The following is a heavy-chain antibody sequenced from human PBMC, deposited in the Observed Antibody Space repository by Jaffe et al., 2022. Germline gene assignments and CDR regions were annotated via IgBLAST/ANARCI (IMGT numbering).Heavy chain of an antibody. CDR1: GFTFSSYE. D-gene: IGHD3-22*01. Sequence: EVQLVESGGGLVQPGGSLRLSCAASGFTFSSYEMNWVRQAPGKGLEWVSYISSSGSTIYYADSVKGRFTISRDNAKNSLYLQMNSLRAEDTAVYYCASSWATGYYDSSGEGAFDIWGQGTMVTVSS. CDR3: ASSWATGYYDSSGEGAFDI. V-gene: IGHV3-48*03. CDR2: ISSSGSTI. J-gene: IGHJ3*02.